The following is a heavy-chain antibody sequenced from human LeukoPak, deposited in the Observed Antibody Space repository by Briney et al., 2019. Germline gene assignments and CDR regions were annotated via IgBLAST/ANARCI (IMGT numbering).Heavy chain of an antibody. V-gene: IGHV4-59*08. D-gene: IGHD3-3*01. CDR2: IYYSGST. CDR1: GGSISSYY. J-gene: IGHJ4*02. CDR3: ARQRFLEWYFDY. Sequence: SETLSLTCTVSGGSISSYYWSWIRQPPGKGLEWSGYIYYSGSTNYNPSLKSRVTISVDTSKNQFSLKLSSVTAADTAVYYCARQRFLEWYFDYWGQGTLVTVSS.